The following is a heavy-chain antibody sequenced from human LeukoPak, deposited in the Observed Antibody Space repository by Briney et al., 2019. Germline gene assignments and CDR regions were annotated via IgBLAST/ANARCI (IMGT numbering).Heavy chain of an antibody. D-gene: IGHD6-6*01. J-gene: IGHJ3*02. CDR1: GGTFSSYA. CDR3: ARDLPYSSSSLGAFDI. Sequence: ASVKVSCKASGGTFSSYAISWVRQAPGQGLEWMGGIIPIFGTANYAQKFQGRVTITADESTSTAYMELSSLRSEDTAVYYCARDLPYSSSSLGAFDIWGQGTMVTVSS. V-gene: IGHV1-69*13. CDR2: IIPIFGTA.